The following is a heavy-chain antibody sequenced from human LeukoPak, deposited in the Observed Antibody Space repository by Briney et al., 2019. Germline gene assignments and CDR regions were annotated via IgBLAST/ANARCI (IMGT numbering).Heavy chain of an antibody. Sequence: PSETLSLTCTVSGGSISSSSYYWGWIRQPPGKGLEWIGSIYYSGSTYYNPSLKSRVTISVDTSKNQFSLKLSSVTAADTAVYYCARLFNTWGYYYYYMDVWGKGTTVTVSS. CDR1: GGSISSSSYY. D-gene: IGHD1-26*01. CDR2: IYYSGST. V-gene: IGHV4-39*01. CDR3: ARLFNTWGYYYYYMDV. J-gene: IGHJ6*03.